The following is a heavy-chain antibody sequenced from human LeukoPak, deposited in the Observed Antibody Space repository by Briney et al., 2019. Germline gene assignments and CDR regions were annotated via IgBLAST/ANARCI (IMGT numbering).Heavy chain of an antibody. V-gene: IGHV4-39*07. CDR1: GGSISSSSYY. Sequence: SETLSLTCTVSGGSISSSSYYWGWIRQPPGKGLEWIGSIYYSGSTYYNPSLKSRVTISVDTSKNQFSLKLSSVTAADTAVYYCARGLNNWNPPHQDYWGQGTLVTVSS. D-gene: IGHD1-20*01. J-gene: IGHJ4*02. CDR2: IYYSGST. CDR3: ARGLNNWNPPHQDY.